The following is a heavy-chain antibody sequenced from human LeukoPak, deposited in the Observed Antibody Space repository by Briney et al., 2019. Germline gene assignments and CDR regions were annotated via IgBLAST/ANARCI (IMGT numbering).Heavy chain of an antibody. D-gene: IGHD5-12*01. Sequence: SETLSLTCAVYGGSFSGYYWSWIRQPPGKGLEWIGEINHSGSTNYNPSLKSRVTISIDTSKNQASLKVRSVTAADTAVYFCARENYSDYDYVRDYYYYYYLDVWGKGTTVTISS. CDR1: GGSFSGYY. CDR3: ARENYSDYDYVRDYYYYYYLDV. J-gene: IGHJ6*03. V-gene: IGHV4-34*01. CDR2: INHSGST.